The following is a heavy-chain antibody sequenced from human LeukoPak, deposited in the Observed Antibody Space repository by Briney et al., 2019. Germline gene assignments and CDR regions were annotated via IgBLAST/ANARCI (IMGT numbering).Heavy chain of an antibody. D-gene: IGHD6-13*01. CDR1: GFTFSSHA. Sequence: PGGSLRLSCAASGFTFSSHAMSWARQAPGKGLEWVANIKQDESEKYYVDSVKGRFTISRDNAKNSLYLQMDSLRVEDTAVYYCAGGIAAALVWGQGTLVTVSS. CDR3: AGGIAAALV. J-gene: IGHJ4*02. V-gene: IGHV3-7*01. CDR2: IKQDESEK.